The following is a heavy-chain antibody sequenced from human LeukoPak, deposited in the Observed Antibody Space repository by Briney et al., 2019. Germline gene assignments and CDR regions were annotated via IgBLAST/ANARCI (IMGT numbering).Heavy chain of an antibody. J-gene: IGHJ4*02. V-gene: IGHV3-23*01. Sequence: GGSLRLSCAASGFTFSSYGMSWVRQAPGKGLEWVSAISGSGGSTYYADSVKGRFTISRDNSKNTLYLQMNSLRAEDTAVYYCAKDLMVDYYDSSGYSYYFDYWGQGTLVTVSS. CDR1: GFTFSSYG. CDR3: AKDLMVDYYDSSGYSYYFDY. CDR2: ISGSGGST. D-gene: IGHD3-22*01.